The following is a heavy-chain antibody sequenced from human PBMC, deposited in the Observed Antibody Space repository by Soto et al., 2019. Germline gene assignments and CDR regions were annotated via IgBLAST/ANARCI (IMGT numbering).Heavy chain of an antibody. CDR1: GFTLSSYS. CDR3: ARDFTTPTFYAFDI. V-gene: IGHV3-21*01. J-gene: IGHJ3*02. D-gene: IGHD4-17*01. Sequence: EVQLVESGGGLVKPGGSLRLSCAASGFTLSSYSRNWVRQAPGRGLEWVSSISRSSSYIYYADSVKGRLTISRDNAKNSLYLQMNSLRAEDTAVYYCARDFTTPTFYAFDIWGQGTMVTVSS. CDR2: ISRSSSYI.